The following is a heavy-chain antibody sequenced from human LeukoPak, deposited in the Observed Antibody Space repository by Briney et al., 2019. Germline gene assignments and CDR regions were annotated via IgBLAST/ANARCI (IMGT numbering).Heavy chain of an antibody. Sequence: ASVKVSCKASGYTFTSYAMNWVRQAPGQGLEWMGGIIPIFGTANYAQKFQGRVTITADESTSTAYMELSSLRSEDTAVYYCAREPRVQLERLGYFDYWGQGTLVTVSS. V-gene: IGHV1-69*13. J-gene: IGHJ4*02. CDR2: IIPIFGTA. CDR1: GYTFTSYA. D-gene: IGHD1-1*01. CDR3: AREPRVQLERLGYFDY.